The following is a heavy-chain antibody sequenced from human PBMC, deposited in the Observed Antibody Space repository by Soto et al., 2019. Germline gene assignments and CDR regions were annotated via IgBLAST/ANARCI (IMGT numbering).Heavy chain of an antibody. CDR2: ISAYNRNT. Sequence: ASVKVSCKASGYTFTSYGISWVRKAPGQGLEWMGWISAYNRNTKTAQKRQGRASMTTHASTSTAYMELRSRRSDDTAGYYCARDGGALIVTTVTPFDPRDQGTLVTVSS. D-gene: IGHD4-17*01. J-gene: IGHJ5*02. V-gene: IGHV1-18*01. CDR3: ARDGGALIVTTVTPFDP. CDR1: GYTFTSYG.